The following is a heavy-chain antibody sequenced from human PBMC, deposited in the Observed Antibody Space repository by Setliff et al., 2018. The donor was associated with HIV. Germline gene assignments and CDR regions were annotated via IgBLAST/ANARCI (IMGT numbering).Heavy chain of an antibody. V-gene: IGHV1-8*01. CDR2: MNPNSGVS. CDR1: ATFTNVD. D-gene: IGHD2-21*02. CDR3: ARLSVVTATRIYYFDY. J-gene: IGHJ4*02. Sequence: AASVKVSCKASATFTNVDIHWLRRATGQGLEWMGWMNPNSGVSGYGQKFQGRVTMTRDTSISTAYMELSSLTSEDTAVYYCARLSVVTATRIYYFDYWGQGTLVTVSS.